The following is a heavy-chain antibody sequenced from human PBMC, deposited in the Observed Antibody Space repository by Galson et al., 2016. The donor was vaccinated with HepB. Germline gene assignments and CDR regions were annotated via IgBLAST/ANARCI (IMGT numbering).Heavy chain of an antibody. D-gene: IGHD3-16*01. CDR3: ARDRVLYLPYYYYGMDV. CDR2: ITFSSWSI. J-gene: IGHJ6*02. CDR1: GFTLNTYT. V-gene: IGHV3-21*06. Sequence: SLRLSCAASGFTLNTYTMNWVRQAPGKGLQWVSSITFSSWSINYADSVKGRFTVSRDTDKNSLSLQMNSLRAEDTAVYYCARDRVLYLPYYYYGMDVWGQGTTVTVSS.